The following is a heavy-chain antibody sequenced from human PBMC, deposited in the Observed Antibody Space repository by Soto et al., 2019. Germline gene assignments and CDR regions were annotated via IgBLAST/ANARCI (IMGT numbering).Heavy chain of an antibody. V-gene: IGHV3-48*03. CDR1: GFTFSSYE. Sequence: PGGSLRLSCAASGFTFSSYEMNWVRQAPGKGLEWVSYISSSGSTIYYADSVKGRFTISRDNAKNPLYLQMNSLRAEDTAVYYCAVTPPNWFDPWGQGTLVTVSS. J-gene: IGHJ5*02. D-gene: IGHD2-21*02. CDR3: AVTPPNWFDP. CDR2: ISSSGSTI.